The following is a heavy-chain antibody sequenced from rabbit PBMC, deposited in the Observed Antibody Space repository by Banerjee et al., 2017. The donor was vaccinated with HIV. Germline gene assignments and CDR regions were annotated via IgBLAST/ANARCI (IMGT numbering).Heavy chain of an antibody. D-gene: IGHD6-1*01. CDR3: VRVDYHYYTYGYPGYAYAPYFNL. J-gene: IGHJ4*01. V-gene: IGHV1S7*01. Sequence: LEWIGYIDPVFGSTYYASWVNGRFTISSHNAQNTLYLQLNSLTAADTATYFCVRVDYHYYTYGYPGYAYAPYFNLWGPVSMV. CDR2: IDPVFGST.